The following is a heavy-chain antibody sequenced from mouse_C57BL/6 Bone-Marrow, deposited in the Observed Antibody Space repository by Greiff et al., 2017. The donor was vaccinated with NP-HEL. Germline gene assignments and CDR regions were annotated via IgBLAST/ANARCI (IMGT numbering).Heavy chain of an antibody. D-gene: IGHD2-2*01. CDR1: GYTFTSYW. V-gene: IGHV1-59*01. CDR3: ASLVPYAMDY. Sequence: VQLQQPGAELVRPGTSVKLSCKASGYTFTSYWLHWVKQRPGQGLEWIGVIDPSDSYTNYNQKFKGKATFTVDTSSSTAYMQLSSLTSEDSAVYYCASLVPYAMDYWGQGTSVTVSS. J-gene: IGHJ4*01. CDR2: IDPSDSYT.